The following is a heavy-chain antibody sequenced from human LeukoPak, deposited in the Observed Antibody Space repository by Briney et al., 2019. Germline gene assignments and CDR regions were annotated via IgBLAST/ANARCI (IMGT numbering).Heavy chain of an antibody. CDR1: GGSISSGDYY. CDR2: IYYSGST. D-gene: IGHD3-9*01. CDR3: ARTFGRTYYAIDI. J-gene: IGHJ3*02. V-gene: IGHV4-30-4*08. Sequence: PSQTLSLTCTVSGGSISSGDYYWSWIRQPPGKGLEWIGYIYYSGSTYYNPSLKSRVTISVDTSKNQFSLKLSSVTAADTAVYYCARTFGRTYYAIDIWGQGTMVTVSS.